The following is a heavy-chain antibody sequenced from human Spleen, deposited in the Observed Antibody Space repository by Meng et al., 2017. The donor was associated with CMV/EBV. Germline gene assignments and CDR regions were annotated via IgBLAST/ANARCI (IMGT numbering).Heavy chain of an antibody. V-gene: IGHV5-51*01. CDR3: ARHLKYESENDYSNYLDY. Sequence: YRFTEYWIGWVRQMPGKGLEWMGIIYPADSDTIYSPSIQGQVTISADKSIGTAYLQWSSLKASDTAMYYCARHLKYESENDYSNYLDYWGQGTLVTVSS. CDR2: IYPADSDT. D-gene: IGHD4-11*01. CDR1: YRFTEYW. J-gene: IGHJ4*02.